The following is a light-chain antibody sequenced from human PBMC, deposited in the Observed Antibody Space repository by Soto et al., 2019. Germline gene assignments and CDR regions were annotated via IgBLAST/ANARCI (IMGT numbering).Light chain of an antibody. CDR2: GPS. V-gene: IGKV3-15*01. Sequence: IVMAHAPATLSVSQGERATLSCRASQNVNSDLAWYQQKPGQAPRLLIYGPSTRATGTPARFSGSGSGTEFALTISSLQSEDSAVYYCQQFISWPWTFGQGSNVDIK. CDR1: QNVNSD. J-gene: IGKJ1*01. CDR3: QQFISWPWT.